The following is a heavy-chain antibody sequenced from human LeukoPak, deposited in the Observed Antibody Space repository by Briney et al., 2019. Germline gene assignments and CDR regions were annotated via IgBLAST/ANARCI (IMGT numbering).Heavy chain of an antibody. Sequence: GASVKVSCKTSRYTLTRYYMHSVRQAPGHERECMGWINPNSGGTHYAHKFQGRVTMTRDRSSSTAYMELSRLGSDDTAVYYCARVRVGCPWYSGCYVLLPEPKDAFVIWGQRTMVTVSS. J-gene: IGHJ3*02. CDR3: ARVRVGCPWYSGCYVLLPEPKDAFVI. CDR1: RYTLTRYY. V-gene: IGHV1-2*02. D-gene: IGHD3-22*01. CDR2: INPNSGGT.